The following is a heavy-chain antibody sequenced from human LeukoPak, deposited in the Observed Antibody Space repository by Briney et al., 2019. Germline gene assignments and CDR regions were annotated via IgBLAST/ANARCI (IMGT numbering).Heavy chain of an antibody. J-gene: IGHJ4*02. D-gene: IGHD3-9*01. CDR1: GFTFSSYS. Sequence: GGSLRLSCAASGFTFSSYSMNWVRQAPGKGLEWVSSISSSSSYIYYADSVKGRFTISRDNAKNSLYLQMNSLRAEDTAVYYCARDNDLLRYFDWPLDYWGQGTWSPSPQ. CDR3: ARDNDLLRYFDWPLDY. V-gene: IGHV3-21*01. CDR2: ISSSSSYI.